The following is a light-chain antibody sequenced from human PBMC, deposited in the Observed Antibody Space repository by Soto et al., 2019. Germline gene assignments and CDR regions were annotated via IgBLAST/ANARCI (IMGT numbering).Light chain of an antibody. CDR1: QNVNNW. Sequence: EIVLTQSPTTLSLSPGERATLSCRASQNVNNWLAWYQQKPGQAPRLLIYNAFSRATGIPARFSGSGSGTDFTLTISSLEPEDSAVYYCQHRNDWPLTFGGGTKLEIK. V-gene: IGKV3-11*01. CDR2: NAF. J-gene: IGKJ4*01. CDR3: QHRNDWPLT.